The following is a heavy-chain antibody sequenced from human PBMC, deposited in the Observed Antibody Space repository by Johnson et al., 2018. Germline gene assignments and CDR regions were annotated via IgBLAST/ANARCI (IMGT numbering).Heavy chain of an antibody. CDR3: ARDGGICAILNGYFGNSFDM. CDR1: GGSISGYY. D-gene: IGHD3-9*01. CDR2: VHHRGST. J-gene: IGHJ3*02. V-gene: IGHV4-59*12. Sequence: QVQLQESGLRLVKPSETLSLTCTVSGGSISGYYWTWIRQSPGEGLEWIGHVHHRGSTNYNPSLQSRASISVDTSKNQFFLRLTSVTAADAAIYYCARDGGICAILNGYFGNSFDMWGPVTMVTFSS.